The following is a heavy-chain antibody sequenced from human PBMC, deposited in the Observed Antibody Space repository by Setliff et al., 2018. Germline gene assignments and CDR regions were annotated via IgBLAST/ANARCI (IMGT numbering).Heavy chain of an antibody. J-gene: IGHJ5*02. CDR2: ISTYNGDT. Sequence: ASVKVSCKASGYTFTSYGISWVRQAPGQGLEWMGWISTYNGDTDYAQKLQDRLTMTTDTSTSTVYMELRSLRSDDTAVYYCATRTTATTIGWFDPWGQGTLVTVSS. V-gene: IGHV1-18*01. D-gene: IGHD4-4*01. CDR3: ATRTTATTIGWFDP. CDR1: GYTFTSYG.